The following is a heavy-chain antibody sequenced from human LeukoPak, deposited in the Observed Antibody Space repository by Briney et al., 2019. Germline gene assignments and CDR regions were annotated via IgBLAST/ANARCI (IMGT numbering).Heavy chain of an antibody. D-gene: IGHD5-18*01. V-gene: IGHV3-23*01. CDR2: IFPSGGEI. CDR1: GFTFSTFT. J-gene: IGHJ5*02. CDR3: VTYRQVMLPFEA. Sequence: PGGSLRLSCAASGFTFSTFTMLWVRQPRGKGLEWVSSIFPSGGEIHYADSVRDRFTISRDNSKSTLSLQMNSLRAGDTAIYYCVTYRQVMLPFEAWGQGTLVTVSS.